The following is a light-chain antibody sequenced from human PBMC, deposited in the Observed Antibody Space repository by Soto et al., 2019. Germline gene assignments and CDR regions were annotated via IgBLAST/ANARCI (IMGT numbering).Light chain of an antibody. J-gene: IGLJ1*01. CDR3: SSYTSSSTKV. CDR1: SSDVGGYNY. V-gene: IGLV2-14*01. CDR2: EVS. Sequence: QSALTQPASVSGSPGQSITISCTGTSSDVGGYNYVSWYQHHPGKAPKLMIYEVSNRPSGASNRFSGSKSGNTASLTISGLRAEDEADYYCSSYTSSSTKVFGTGTKLTVL.